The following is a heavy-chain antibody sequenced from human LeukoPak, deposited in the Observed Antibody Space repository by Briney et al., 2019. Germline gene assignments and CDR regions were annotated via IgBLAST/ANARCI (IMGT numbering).Heavy chain of an antibody. CDR1: GYTFTGYY. Sequence: GASVKVSCKASGYTFTGYYMHWVRQAPGQGLEWMGWINPNSSGTNYAQKFQGRVTMTRGTSISTAYMELSRLRSDDTAVYYCARGSIVVVPAAQDGPDYWGQGTLVTVSS. CDR2: INPNSSGT. CDR3: ARGSIVVVPAAQDGPDY. J-gene: IGHJ4*02. D-gene: IGHD2-2*01. V-gene: IGHV1-2*02.